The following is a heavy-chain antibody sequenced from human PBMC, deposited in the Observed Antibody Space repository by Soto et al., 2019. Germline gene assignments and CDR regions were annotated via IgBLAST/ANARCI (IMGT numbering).Heavy chain of an antibody. V-gene: IGHV1-69*13. D-gene: IGHD3-9*01. Sequence: SVKVSCKASGGTFSSYAISWVRQAPGQGLEWMGGIIPIFGTANYAQKFQGRVTITADESTSTAYMELSSLRSEDTAVYYCARGQGGYDILTGYYFDYWGQGTLVTVSS. CDR2: IIPIFGTA. CDR3: ARGQGGYDILTGYYFDY. J-gene: IGHJ4*02. CDR1: GGTFSSYA.